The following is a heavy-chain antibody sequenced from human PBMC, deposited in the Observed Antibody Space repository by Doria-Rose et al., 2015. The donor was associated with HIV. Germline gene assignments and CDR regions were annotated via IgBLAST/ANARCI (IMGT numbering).Heavy chain of an antibody. D-gene: IGHD6-13*01. V-gene: IGHV2-26*01. J-gene: IGHJ4*02. Sequence: QVTSKESGPVLVKPTETLTLTCTVSGVSLSSPGMGVSWIRQPPGKALERLANIFSDDERSYKTSLKSRLTISRGTSKSQVVLTMTDMDPVDTATYYCARIKSSRWYHKYYFDFWGQGTLVIVS. CDR1: GVSLSSPGMG. CDR3: ARIKSSRWYHKYYFDF. CDR2: IFSDDER.